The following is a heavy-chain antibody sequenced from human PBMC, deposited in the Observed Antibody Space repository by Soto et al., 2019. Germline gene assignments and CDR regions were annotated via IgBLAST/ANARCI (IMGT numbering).Heavy chain of an antibody. Sequence: LRLSCAASGFTFSTYEMNWVRQAPGKGLEWLSYISSGGSIIHYADSVKGRFTISRDNAKNSLYLQMNGLRAEDAAVYYCTRDPRTTMVAYFDFWGHGTLVTVSS. V-gene: IGHV3-48*03. CDR1: GFTFSTYE. J-gene: IGHJ4*01. D-gene: IGHD2-15*01. CDR2: ISSGGSII. CDR3: TRDPRTTMVAYFDF.